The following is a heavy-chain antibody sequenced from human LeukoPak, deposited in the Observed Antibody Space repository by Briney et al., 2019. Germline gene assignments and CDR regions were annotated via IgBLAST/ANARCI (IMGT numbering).Heavy chain of an antibody. CDR2: ISWNSGSI. D-gene: IGHD3-10*01. V-gene: IGHV3-9*01. Sequence: GGSLRLSCAASGFTFDVYAMHWVRQAPGKGLEWVSGISWNSGSIGYADSVKGRFTISRDNAKNSLYLQMNSLRAEDTALYYCAKVGGSGREYFDYWGQGTLVTVSS. CDR3: AKVGGSGREYFDY. J-gene: IGHJ4*02. CDR1: GFTFDVYA.